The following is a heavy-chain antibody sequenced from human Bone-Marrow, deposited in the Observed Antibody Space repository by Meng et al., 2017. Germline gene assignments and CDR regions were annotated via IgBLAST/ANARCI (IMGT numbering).Heavy chain of an antibody. CDR2: IYTSGST. Sequence: SETLSLTCTVSGGSISSYYWGWIRQLAGKGLEWIGRIYTSGSTNYNPSLKSRVTRSVDTSKNQFSLKLSSVAAADTAVYYCARSSGSYLDYFDYWGQGTLVTVSS. V-gene: IGHV4-4*07. D-gene: IGHD1-26*01. CDR1: GGSISSYY. J-gene: IGHJ4*02. CDR3: ARSSGSYLDYFDY.